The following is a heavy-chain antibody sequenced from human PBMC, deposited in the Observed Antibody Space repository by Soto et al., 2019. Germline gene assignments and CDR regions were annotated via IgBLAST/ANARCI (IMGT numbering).Heavy chain of an antibody. Sequence: LSLTCTVSGGSISCGGYYWSWIRQHPGKGLEWIGYIYYSGSTYYNPSLKSRVTISVDTSKNQFSLKLSSVTAADTAVYYCARELSPNDYGDRSSVSYYYMDVWGKGTTVTVSS. CDR2: IYYSGST. V-gene: IGHV4-31*03. CDR3: ARELSPNDYGDRSSVSYYYMDV. J-gene: IGHJ6*03. D-gene: IGHD4-17*01. CDR1: GGSISCGGYY.